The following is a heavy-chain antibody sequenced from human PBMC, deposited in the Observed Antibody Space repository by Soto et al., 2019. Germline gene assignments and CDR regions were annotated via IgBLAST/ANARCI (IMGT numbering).Heavy chain of an antibody. CDR3: ARGRYGDY. CDR2: ISAHNGNT. V-gene: IGHV1-18*01. D-gene: IGHD1-1*01. CDR1: GYAFTTYG. Sequence: QVHLVQSGAEVKKPGASVKVSCKGSGYAFTTYGITWVRQAPGQGLEWMGWISAHNGNTNYAQKLQGRVIVTRDTSTSTAYMELSSLRSDDTAVYYCARGRYGDYWGQGALVTVSS. J-gene: IGHJ4*02.